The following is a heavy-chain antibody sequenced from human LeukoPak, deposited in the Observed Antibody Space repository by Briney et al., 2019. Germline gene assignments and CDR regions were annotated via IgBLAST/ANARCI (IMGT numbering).Heavy chain of an antibody. CDR1: GFTFSSYG. V-gene: IGHV3-33*01. Sequence: PGGSLRLSCAASGFTFSSYGMHWVRQAPGKGLEWVAVIWYDGSNKYYADSVKGRFTISRDNSKNMLYLQMNSLRAEDTAVYYCARDLMYYYGSGSYYNAHNGYFDYWGQGTLVTVSS. D-gene: IGHD3-10*01. CDR2: IWYDGSNK. CDR3: ARDLMYYYGSGSYYNAHNGYFDY. J-gene: IGHJ4*02.